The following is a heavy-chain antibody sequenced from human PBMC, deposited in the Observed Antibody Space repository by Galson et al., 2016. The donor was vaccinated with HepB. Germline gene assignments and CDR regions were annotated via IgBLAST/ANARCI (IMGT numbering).Heavy chain of an antibody. CDR1: GFSVSDNY. V-gene: IGHV3-53*01. CDR2: IYSDGRT. CDR3: ATRLGYCRGGTCFGRY. Sequence: SLRLSCAVSGFSVSDNYMSWVRQAPGKGLEWVSLIYSDGRTHHAESVKGRFTISRDNTKNAVYLQMNSLRVEDSAIYYCATRLGYCRGGTCFGRYWGQGSLVIVS. D-gene: IGHD2-15*01. J-gene: IGHJ1*01.